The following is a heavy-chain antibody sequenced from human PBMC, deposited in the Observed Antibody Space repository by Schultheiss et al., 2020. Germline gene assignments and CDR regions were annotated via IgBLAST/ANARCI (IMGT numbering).Heavy chain of an antibody. D-gene: IGHD6-19*01. Sequence: GGSLRLSCAASGFTFSSYSMNWVRQAPGKGLEWVSSISSSGSTIYYADSVKGRFTISRDNSKNTLYLQMNSLRAEDTAVYYCAKVGSGWYYFDYWGQGTLVTVSS. CDR3: AKVGSGWYYFDY. J-gene: IGHJ4*02. V-gene: IGHV3-48*01. CDR2: ISSSGSTI. CDR1: GFTFSSYS.